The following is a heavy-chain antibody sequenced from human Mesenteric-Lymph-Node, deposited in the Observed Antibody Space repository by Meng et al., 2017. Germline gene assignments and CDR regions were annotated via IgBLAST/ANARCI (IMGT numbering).Heavy chain of an antibody. V-gene: IGHV4-61*01. D-gene: IGHD3-22*01. CDR1: GGSISSGSYY. CDR2: IYYSGST. J-gene: IGHJ3*02. Sequence: SETLSLTCTVSGGSISSGSYYWSWIRQPPGKGLEWIGYIYYSGSTNYNPSLKSRVTISVDTSKNQFSLKLSSVTAADTAVYYCANTRGYYDSSGYSIMVDAFDIWGQGTMVTVSS. CDR3: ANTRGYYDSSGYSIMVDAFDI.